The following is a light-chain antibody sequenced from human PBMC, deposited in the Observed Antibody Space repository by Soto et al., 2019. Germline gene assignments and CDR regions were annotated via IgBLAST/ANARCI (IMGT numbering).Light chain of an antibody. CDR2: KAS. Sequence: DIQMTQSPSTLSASVGDRVTITCRASQNIDSWLAWYQQRPGKAPSLLIYKASSLGSGVPSRFSGSGSGTEFTLTISSLQPDDFASYHCQQFYSYPWTFGQGTKVEIK. J-gene: IGKJ1*01. CDR1: QNIDSW. CDR3: QQFYSYPWT. V-gene: IGKV1-5*03.